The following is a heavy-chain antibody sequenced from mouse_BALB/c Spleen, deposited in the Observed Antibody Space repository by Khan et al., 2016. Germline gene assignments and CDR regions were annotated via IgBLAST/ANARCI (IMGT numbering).Heavy chain of an antibody. CDR2: INTNTGEP. CDR3: ASGPLGSSWGWFVY. CDR1: GYTFTKYG. J-gene: IGHJ3*01. D-gene: IGHD1-1*01. Sequence: QIQLVQSGPELKKPGETVKISCKASGYTFTKYGMNWVKQAPGKDLKWMGWINTNTGEPTYAEEFKGRFAFSLESSASTAYLQINTLNNEDTATXFCASGPLGSSWGWFVYGGQGTLVTVSA. V-gene: IGHV9-3*02.